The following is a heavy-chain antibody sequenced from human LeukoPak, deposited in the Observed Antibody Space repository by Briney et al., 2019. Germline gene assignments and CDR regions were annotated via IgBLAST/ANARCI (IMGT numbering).Heavy chain of an antibody. J-gene: IGHJ4*02. CDR3: ATFGGIITMVRGVDCDY. CDR1: GFTFDDYT. CDR2: ISWDGGST. Sequence: PGGSLRLSCAASGFTFDDYTMHWVRQAPGKGLEWVSLISWDGGSTYYADSVKGRFTISRDNAKNSLYLQMSSLRAEDTALYYCATFGGIITMVRGVDCDYWGQGTLVTVSS. V-gene: IGHV3-43*01. D-gene: IGHD3-10*01.